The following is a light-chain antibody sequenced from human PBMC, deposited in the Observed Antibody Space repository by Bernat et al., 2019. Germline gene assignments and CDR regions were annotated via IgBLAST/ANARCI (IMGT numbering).Light chain of an antibody. V-gene: IGLV2-23*02. CDR2: EVT. CDR3: SSYASSTTVL. J-gene: IGLJ2*01. CDR1: SSDVGTYNL. Sequence: QSALTQPASVSGSPGQSITISCTGTSSDVGTYNLVSWYQQYPGKAPKLIIYEVTKGPSGVSNRLSGSKSGNTASLTISGLQVEDEADYYCSSYASSTTVLFGGGTKLTVL.